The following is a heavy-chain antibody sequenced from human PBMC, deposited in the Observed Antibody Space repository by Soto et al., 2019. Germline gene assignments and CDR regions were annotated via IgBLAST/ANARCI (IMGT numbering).Heavy chain of an antibody. Sequence: GGSLRLSCAASGFTFSSYAMSWVRQAPGKGLEWVSAISGSGGSTYYADSVKGRFTISRDNSKNTLYLQMNSLRAEDTAVYYCASFPGYDFWSGDYYYYMDVWGKGTTVTVSS. CDR1: GFTFSSYA. CDR2: ISGSGGST. CDR3: ASFPGYDFWSGDYYYYMDV. V-gene: IGHV3-23*01. D-gene: IGHD3-3*01. J-gene: IGHJ6*03.